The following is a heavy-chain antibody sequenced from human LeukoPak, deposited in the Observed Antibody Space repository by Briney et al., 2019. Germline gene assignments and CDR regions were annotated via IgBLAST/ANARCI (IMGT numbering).Heavy chain of an antibody. CDR1: GFTFSSYA. D-gene: IGHD2-2*01. CDR2: ISGSGGST. Sequence: GGSLRLSCAASGFTFSSYAMSWVRQAPGKGLEWVSAISGSGGSTYYADSVKGRFTISRDNSKNTLYLQMNSLRAEDTAVYYCAKGYCSSTSCFIGYWGQGTLVTVSS. J-gene: IGHJ4*02. CDR3: AKGYCSSTSCFIGY. V-gene: IGHV3-23*01.